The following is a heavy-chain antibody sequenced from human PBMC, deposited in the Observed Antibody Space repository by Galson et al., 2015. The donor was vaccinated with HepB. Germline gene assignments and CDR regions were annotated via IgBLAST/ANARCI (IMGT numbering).Heavy chain of an antibody. Sequence: SLRLSCAASGFTFSSYWMSWVRQAPGKGLEWVANINQDVSAKYYVDSVKGRFTISRDNAKTSLYLQMSSLRADDTAVYYCARHGYSNWEIDYWGQGTLVTVSS. J-gene: IGHJ4*02. V-gene: IGHV3-7*03. CDR1: GFTFSSYW. CDR2: INQDVSAK. D-gene: IGHD4-11*01. CDR3: ARHGYSNWEIDY.